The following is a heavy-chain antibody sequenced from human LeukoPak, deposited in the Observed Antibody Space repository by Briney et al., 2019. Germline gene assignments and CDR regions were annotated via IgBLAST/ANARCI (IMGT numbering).Heavy chain of an antibody. Sequence: AGGSLRLSCAASGFTFSSYGMHWVRQAPGKGLEWVAFIRYDGSNKYYADSVKGRSTISRDNSKNTLYLQMNSLRAEDTAVYYCAKDRAAMAYYFDYWGQGTLVTVSS. J-gene: IGHJ4*02. CDR3: AKDRAAMAYYFDY. CDR2: IRYDGSNK. V-gene: IGHV3-30*02. CDR1: GFTFSSYG. D-gene: IGHD2-2*01.